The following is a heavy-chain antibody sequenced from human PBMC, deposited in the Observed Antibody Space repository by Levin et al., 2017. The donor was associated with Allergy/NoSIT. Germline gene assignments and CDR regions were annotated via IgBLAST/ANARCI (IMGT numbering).Heavy chain of an antibody. V-gene: IGHV1-2*02. CDR1: GYSFTGYY. J-gene: IGHJ4*02. Sequence: EASVKVSCKASGYSFTGYYIHWVRRAPGRGLEWMGWLNPDSGGSKVAQKFQGRVTMTRDTSISTAYMELTTLKSDDTAVYYCTRRSYGSGAENFDYWGQGTLVTVSS. CDR3: TRRSYGSGAENFDY. CDR2: LNPDSGGS. D-gene: IGHD3-10*01.